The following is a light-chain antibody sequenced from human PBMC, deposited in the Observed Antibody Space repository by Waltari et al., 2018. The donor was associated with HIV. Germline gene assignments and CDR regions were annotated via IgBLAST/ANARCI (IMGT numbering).Light chain of an antibody. J-gene: IGLJ2*01. CDR3: QAWGSSPV. CDR2: QDS. V-gene: IGLV3-1*01. Sequence: SYELTQPPPVSVSPGQTASITCSGNKLGHKFVCWYKQRPGQSPVVVMYQDSRRPSGIPERFSGSNSGNTATLTISGTQAMDEADYYCQAWGSSPVFGGGTKLTVL. CDR1: KLGHKF.